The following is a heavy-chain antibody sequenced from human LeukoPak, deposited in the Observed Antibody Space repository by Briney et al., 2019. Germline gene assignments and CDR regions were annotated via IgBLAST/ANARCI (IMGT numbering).Heavy chain of an antibody. D-gene: IGHD6-19*01. CDR2: ISAYNGNT. V-gene: IGHV1-18*01. CDR3: ARDDSVAGTDY. CDR1: GYTFTSYG. Sequence: ASVKVPCKASGYTFTSYGISWVRQAPGQGLEWMGWISAYNGNTNYAQKLQGRVTTTTDTSTSTAYMELRSLRSDDTAVYYCARDDSVAGTDYWGQGTLVTVSS. J-gene: IGHJ4*02.